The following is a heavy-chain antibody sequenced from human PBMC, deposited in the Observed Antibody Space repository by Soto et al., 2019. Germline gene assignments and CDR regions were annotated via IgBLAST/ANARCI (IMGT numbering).Heavy chain of an antibody. J-gene: IGHJ5*02. D-gene: IGHD3-10*01. CDR1: GCTFTNYG. CDR3: ERVNFGAPFDP. V-gene: IGHV1-18*01. Sequence: GXSVKVCGNASGCTFTNYGIHLLRQARGQGIECMGWFNPKNGNTNYAQTFEGRLTLTTDTSTSTAFIELSNLRSDDTAFYYCERVNFGAPFDPWGQGTLVTVSS. CDR2: FNPKNGNT.